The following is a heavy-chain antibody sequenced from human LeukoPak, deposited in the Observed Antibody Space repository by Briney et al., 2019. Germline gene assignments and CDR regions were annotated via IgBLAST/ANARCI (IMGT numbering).Heavy chain of an antibody. V-gene: IGHV3-7*05. CDR2: IKEDGSKK. CDR1: GFNLRIYW. Sequence: GGSLRLSCAPSGFNLRIYWMKWVSPAPEKGREWVANIKEDGSKKYYVDSVKGRFTISRDNAENSLYLQMNRLRVEDTAVYYCARGSAWERGSYDYWGQGTLVTVSS. J-gene: IGHJ4*02. CDR3: ARGSAWERGSYDY. D-gene: IGHD1-26*01.